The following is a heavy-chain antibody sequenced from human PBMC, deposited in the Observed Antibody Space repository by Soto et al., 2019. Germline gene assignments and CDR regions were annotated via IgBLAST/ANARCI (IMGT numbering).Heavy chain of an antibody. D-gene: IGHD1-26*01. CDR1: GFTFRSYG. CDR3: ARGGCSSARCSDLDL. J-gene: IGHJ5*02. V-gene: IGHV3-33*01. Sequence: QVQLVESGGGVVQPGRSLRLSCAVSGFTFRSYGMHWVRQAPGKGLEWVAVIWHDGSDKFYADSVKGRFTVSRDNAKSRLYLQMNSLRAEDTAVYYCARGGCSSARCSDLDLWGQGSLVTVSS. CDR2: IWHDGSDK.